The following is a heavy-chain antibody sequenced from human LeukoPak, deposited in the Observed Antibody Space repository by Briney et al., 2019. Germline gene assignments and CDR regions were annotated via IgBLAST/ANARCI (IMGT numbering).Heavy chain of an antibody. D-gene: IGHD2-2*01. CDR2: INHSGST. J-gene: IGHJ5*02. V-gene: IGHV4-39*07. CDR1: GGSISSSGYY. Sequence: SETLSLTCTVSGGSISSSGYYWSWIRQPPGKGLEWIGEINHSGSTNYNPSLKSRVTISVDTSKNQFSLKLSSVTAADTAVYYCARGRGYCSSTSCYSNWFDPWGQGTLVTVSS. CDR3: ARGRGYCSSTSCYSNWFDP.